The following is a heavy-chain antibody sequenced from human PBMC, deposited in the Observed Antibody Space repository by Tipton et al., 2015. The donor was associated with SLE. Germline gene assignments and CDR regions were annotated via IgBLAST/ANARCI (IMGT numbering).Heavy chain of an antibody. CDR1: LYSIGSGFY. V-gene: IGHV4-38-2*02. CDR2: MHHNGST. Sequence: TLSLTCTVSLYSIGSGFYWDWVRQAPGKGLEWVATMHHNGSTYYNPSLRSRVAVSMDTSRNQFSLRLKSVTAADTAMYYCAREGCSSTSCYGYYYMDVWGKGTTVTVSS. CDR3: AREGCSSTSCYGYYYMDV. D-gene: IGHD2-2*01. J-gene: IGHJ6*03.